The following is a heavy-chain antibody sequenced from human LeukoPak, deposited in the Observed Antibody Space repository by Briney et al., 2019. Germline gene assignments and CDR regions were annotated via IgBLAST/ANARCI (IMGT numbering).Heavy chain of an antibody. Sequence: GGSLRLSCAASGFTFSNNVMGWVRQAPGKGLEWVSSVSRSGGSIYYADSVKGRFTSSRDNSKNTLYLQMNSLRVDDTAVYYCAKRGAEVGETVAPGDYWGQGTLVTVSS. CDR2: VSRSGGSI. CDR3: AKRGAEVGETVAPGDY. CDR1: GFTFSNNV. J-gene: IGHJ4*02. D-gene: IGHD1-26*01. V-gene: IGHV3-23*01.